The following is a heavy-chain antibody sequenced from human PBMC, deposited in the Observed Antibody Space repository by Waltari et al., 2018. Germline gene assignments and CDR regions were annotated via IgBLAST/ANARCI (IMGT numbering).Heavy chain of an antibody. CDR3: ARGYSGSYMAFDI. Sequence: QVQLVQSGAEVKKPGASVKVSCKASGYTFTGYSMHLLRQAPGQGLEWMGRINPNSGGTNYAQKFQGRVTMTRETSISTAYMELSRLRSDDTAVYYCARGYSGSYMAFDIWGQGTMVTVSS. J-gene: IGHJ3*02. V-gene: IGHV1-2*06. D-gene: IGHD1-26*01. CDR1: GYTFTGYS. CDR2: INPNSGGT.